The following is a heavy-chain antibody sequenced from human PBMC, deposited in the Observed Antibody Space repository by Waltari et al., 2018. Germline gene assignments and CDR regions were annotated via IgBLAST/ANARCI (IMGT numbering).Heavy chain of an antibody. J-gene: IGHJ4*02. CDR2: IYTSGST. D-gene: IGHD6-19*01. CDR1: GGSISSYY. CDR3: ARELRAVAGYYFDY. V-gene: IGHV4-4*09. Sequence: QVQLQESGPGLVKPSETLSLTCTVSGGSISSYYWSWIRQPPGKGLEWIGYIYTSGSTNYNPSLKSRVTISVDTSKNQFSLKLSSVTAADTAVYYCARELRAVAGYYFDYWGQGTLVTVSS.